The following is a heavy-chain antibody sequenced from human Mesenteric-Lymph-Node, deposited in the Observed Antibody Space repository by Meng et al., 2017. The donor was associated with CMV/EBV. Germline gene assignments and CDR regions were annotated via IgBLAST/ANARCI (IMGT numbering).Heavy chain of an antibody. CDR3: ARRSSTGFDWFDP. J-gene: IGHJ5*02. D-gene: IGHD2-15*01. CDR2: IYHSGST. Sequence: SETLSLTCTVSGGSVSSGSYYWGWIRQPPGKGLEWIGSIYHSGSTYYNPSLKSRVTISVDTSKNQFSLTLSSVTAADTAVYYCARRSSTGFDWFDPWGQGTLVTVSS. CDR1: GGSVSSGSYY. V-gene: IGHV4-39*07.